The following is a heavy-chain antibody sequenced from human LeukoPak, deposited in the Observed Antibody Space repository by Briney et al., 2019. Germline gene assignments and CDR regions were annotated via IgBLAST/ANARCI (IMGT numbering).Heavy chain of an antibody. CDR2: ISGSGNSA. D-gene: IGHD2-15*01. CDR1: GFTFATYA. CDR3: AGRHCSGGGCYFAGADPFDY. J-gene: IGHJ4*02. V-gene: IGHV3-23*01. Sequence: GGSLRLSCTASGFTFATYAMSWVRQAPGKGLEWVSVISGSGNSADYADSVKGRFTISRDNSKNTLYLQMNSLRAEDTAVYFCAGRHCSGGGCYFAGADPFDYWGQGTLVTVSS.